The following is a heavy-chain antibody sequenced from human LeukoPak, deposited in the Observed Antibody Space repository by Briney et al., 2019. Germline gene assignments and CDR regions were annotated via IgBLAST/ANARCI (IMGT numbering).Heavy chain of an antibody. CDR2: INHSGST. CDR3: ARGGTVGYSSSWYPAARRWFDP. Sequence: PGGSLRLSCATSGFSFSSYAMSWVRQAPGKGLEWIGEINHSGSTNYNPSLKSRVTISVDTSKNQFSLKLSSVTAADTAVYYCARGGTVGYSSSWYPAARRWFDPWGQGTLVTVSS. CDR1: GFSFSSYA. J-gene: IGHJ5*02. D-gene: IGHD6-13*01. V-gene: IGHV4-34*01.